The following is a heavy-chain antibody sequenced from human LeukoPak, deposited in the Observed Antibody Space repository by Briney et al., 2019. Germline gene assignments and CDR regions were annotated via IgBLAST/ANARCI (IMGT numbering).Heavy chain of an antibody. CDR2: IYYSGST. CDR1: GGSISSGDYY. Sequence: PSETLSLTCTVSGGSISSGDYYWSWIRQPPGTGLEWIGYIYYSGSTYYNPSLKSRVTISVDTSKNQFSLKLSSVTAADTAVYYCARDTDPHCSSTSCYSYWGQGTLVTVSS. J-gene: IGHJ4*02. D-gene: IGHD2-2*01. V-gene: IGHV4-30-4*08. CDR3: ARDTDPHCSSTSCYSY.